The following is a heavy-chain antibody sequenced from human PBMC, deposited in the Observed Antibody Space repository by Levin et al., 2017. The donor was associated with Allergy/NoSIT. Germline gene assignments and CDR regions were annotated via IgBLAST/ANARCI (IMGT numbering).Heavy chain of an antibody. V-gene: IGHV3-33*01. J-gene: IGHJ4*02. CDR3: ARGGGQARNHWGYFYGSGTFFNPPFDF. D-gene: IGHD3-10*01. CDR1: GFTFSRND. Sequence: GGSLRLSCTASGFTFSRNDMHWVRQAPGKGLEWVALISFDGSRQYYADSVKGRFIISRDNSKDTLDLQMNSLRVDDTAVYFCARGGGQARNHWGYFYGSGTFFNPPFDFWGQGTQVTVSS. CDR2: ISFDGSRQ.